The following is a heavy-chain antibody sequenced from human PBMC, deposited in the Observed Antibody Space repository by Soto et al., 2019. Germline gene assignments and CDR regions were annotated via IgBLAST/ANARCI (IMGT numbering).Heavy chain of an antibody. J-gene: IGHJ5*02. CDR1: GFTFSSYG. CDR3: ARDLIQGRYSSGNIPSTPGS. D-gene: IGHD6-25*01. V-gene: IGHV3-33*01. Sequence: ESGGGVVQPGRSLRLSCAASGFTFSSYGMHWVRQAPGKGLEWVAVIWYDGSNKYYADSVKGRFTISRDNAKNTLYLQMNSLRAEDTAVYYCARDLIQGRYSSGNIPSTPGSWGQGTLVTVSS. CDR2: IWYDGSNK.